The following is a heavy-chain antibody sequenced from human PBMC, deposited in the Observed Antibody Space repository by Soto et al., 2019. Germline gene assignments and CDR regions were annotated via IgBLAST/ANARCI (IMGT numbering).Heavy chain of an antibody. D-gene: IGHD3-22*01. CDR3: AKVFYDSSGYYSLDY. J-gene: IGHJ4*02. Sequence: GGSLRLSCAASGFTFSSYAMSWVRQTPGKGLEWVSAISGSGGSAYYADSVKGRFTISRDNSKNTLYLQMNSLRAEDTAIYYCAKVFYDSSGYYSLDYWGQGTLVTVSS. CDR2: ISGSGGSA. V-gene: IGHV3-23*01. CDR1: GFTFSSYA.